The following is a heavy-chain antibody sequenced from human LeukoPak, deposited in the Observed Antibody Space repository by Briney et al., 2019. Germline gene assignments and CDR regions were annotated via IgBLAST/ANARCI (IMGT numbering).Heavy chain of an antibody. V-gene: IGHV4-31*03. Sequence: PSQTLSLTCTVSGGSISSGGYYWGWIRQHPGKGLEWIGYIYYSGSTYYNPSLKSRVTISVDTSKNQFSLKLSSVTAADTAVYYCARADYGLEYFDYGGQGTLVTVSS. CDR2: IYYSGST. CDR1: GGSISSGGYY. CDR3: ARADYGLEYFDY. D-gene: IGHD4/OR15-4a*01. J-gene: IGHJ4*02.